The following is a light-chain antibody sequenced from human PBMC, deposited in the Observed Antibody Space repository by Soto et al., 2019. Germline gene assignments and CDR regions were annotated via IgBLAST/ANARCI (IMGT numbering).Light chain of an antibody. CDR1: QDVSRS. CDR2: AAS. Sequence: DTQLTQSPSFLSASVGDRVTIACRASQDVSRSVGWYQQKPGTAPKLLISAASTLNSGVPSRFSCSGSGTDFTLTISSLQPEDFATYYCQQFWTYPLTFGGGTKVEI. J-gene: IGKJ4*01. CDR3: QQFWTYPLT. V-gene: IGKV1-9*01.